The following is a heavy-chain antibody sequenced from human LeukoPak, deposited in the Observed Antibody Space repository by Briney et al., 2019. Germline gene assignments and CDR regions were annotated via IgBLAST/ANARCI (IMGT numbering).Heavy chain of an antibody. CDR2: IWYDGSNK. V-gene: IGHV3-33*06. J-gene: IGHJ4*02. CDR3: AKADLVRGVINIFDY. D-gene: IGHD3-10*01. Sequence: GGSLRLSCTASGFTFGDYAMSWVRQAPGKGLEWVVVIWYDGSNKYYADSVKGRFTISRDNSKNTLYLQMNSLRAEDTAVYYCAKADLVRGVINIFDYWGQGTLVTVSS. CDR1: GFTFGDYA.